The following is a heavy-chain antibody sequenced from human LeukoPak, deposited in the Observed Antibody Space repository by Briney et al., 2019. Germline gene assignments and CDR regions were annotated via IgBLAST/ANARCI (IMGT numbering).Heavy chain of an antibody. V-gene: IGHV5-51*01. Sequence: KYGESLKISCKGSGYSFTSYWIGWVRQMPGKGLEWMGIIYPGDSDTRYSPSFQGQVTISADKSISTAYLQWSSLKASDTAMYYCARHSTPAWLLWEEAFDIWGQGTMVTVSS. D-gene: IGHD3-9*01. CDR2: IYPGDSDT. J-gene: IGHJ3*02. CDR3: ARHSTPAWLLWEEAFDI. CDR1: GYSFTSYW.